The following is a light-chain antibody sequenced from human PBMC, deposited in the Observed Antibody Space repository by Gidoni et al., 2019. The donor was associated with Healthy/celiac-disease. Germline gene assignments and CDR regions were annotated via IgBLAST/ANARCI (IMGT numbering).Light chain of an antibody. Sequence: SYVLTQQPSVSVSPGQTARINCGGDNIGSKSVHVYQQKPGQAPVLVVYYDSDRPSGIPERFSGSNSGNTATLTISRVEAGDEADYYCQVWDSSSDHVVFGGGTKLTVL. J-gene: IGLJ2*01. CDR2: YDS. V-gene: IGLV3-21*02. CDR1: NIGSKS. CDR3: QVWDSSSDHVV.